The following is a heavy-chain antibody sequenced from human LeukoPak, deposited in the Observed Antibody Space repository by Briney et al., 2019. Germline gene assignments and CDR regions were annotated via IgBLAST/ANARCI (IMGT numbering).Heavy chain of an antibody. D-gene: IGHD5-24*01. J-gene: IGHJ4*02. CDR2: ISGSGGST. CDR3: AKDIRGWLQLFGSDY. V-gene: IGHV3-23*01. Sequence: GASLRLSCAASGFTFSSYAMSWVRQAPGKGLEWVSAISGSGGSTYYADSVKGRFTISRDNSKNTLYLQMNSLRAEDTAVYYCAKDIRGWLQLFGSDYWGQGTLVTVSS. CDR1: GFTFSSYA.